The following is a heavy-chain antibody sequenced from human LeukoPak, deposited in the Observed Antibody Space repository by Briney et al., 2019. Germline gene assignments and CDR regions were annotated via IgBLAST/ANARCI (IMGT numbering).Heavy chain of an antibody. J-gene: IGHJ5*02. CDR1: GYSISSGYY. Sequence: SETLSLTCAVSGYSISSGYYWGWIRQPPGKGLEWIGSIYHSGSTYYNPSLKSRVTISVDTSKNQFSLKLSSETAADTAVYYCASRRVPRSPWFDPWGQGTLVTVSS. V-gene: IGHV4-38-2*01. CDR2: IYHSGST. CDR3: ASRRVPRSPWFDP. D-gene: IGHD2-15*01.